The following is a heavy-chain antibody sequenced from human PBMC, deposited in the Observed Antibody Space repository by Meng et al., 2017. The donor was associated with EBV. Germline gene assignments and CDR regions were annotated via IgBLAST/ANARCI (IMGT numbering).Heavy chain of an antibody. Sequence: VPLVESGARWRTPGPPVKVPCKASANTFTGYYMHGGRQAPGQGRECMGRINPNSSGTNHSQKFQGRVTITRDTSISTAYMELSRLRSDDTAVYYCSRVGIAVAGTGDYWGQGTLVTVSS. CDR1: ANTFTGYY. CDR2: INPNSSGT. V-gene: IGHV1-2*06. D-gene: IGHD6-19*01. J-gene: IGHJ4*02. CDR3: SRVGIAVAGTGDY.